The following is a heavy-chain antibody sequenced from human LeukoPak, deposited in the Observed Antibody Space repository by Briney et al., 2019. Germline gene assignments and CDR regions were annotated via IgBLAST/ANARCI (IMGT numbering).Heavy chain of an antibody. J-gene: IGHJ4*02. D-gene: IGHD3-22*01. CDR3: AIGGVDYYDSSGYYY. V-gene: IGHV3-23*01. CDR2: ISGSGGST. Sequence: GGSLRLSCAASGFTFSSYSMNWVRQAPGKGLEWVSAISGSGGSTYYADSVKGRFTISRDNSKNTLYLQMNSLRAEDTAVYYCAIGGVDYYDSSGYYYWGQGTLVTVSS. CDR1: GFTFSSYS.